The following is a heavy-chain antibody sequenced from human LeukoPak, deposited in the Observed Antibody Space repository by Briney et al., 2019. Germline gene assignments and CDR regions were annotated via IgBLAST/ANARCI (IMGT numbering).Heavy chain of an antibody. CDR3: ASSSWYPGEGYYYYMDV. V-gene: IGHV3-53*01. D-gene: IGHD6-13*01. CDR1: GFTVSSNY. J-gene: IGHJ6*03. CDR2: IYSGGST. Sequence: GGSLRLSCAASGFTVSSNYMSWVRQAPGKGLEWVSVIYSGGSTYYADSVKGRFTISRDNSKNTLYLQMNSLRAEDTAVYYCASSSWYPGEGYYYYMDVWGKGTTVTVSS.